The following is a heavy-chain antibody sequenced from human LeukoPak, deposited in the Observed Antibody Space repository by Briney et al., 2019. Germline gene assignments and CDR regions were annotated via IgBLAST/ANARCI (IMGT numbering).Heavy chain of an antibody. Sequence: ASVKVSCKTSGYTFSTHGISWVRQAPGQGLEWMGWMNPNSGNTGYAQKFQGRVTITRNTSISTAYMELSSLRSEDTPVYYCARNYYHMDVWGKGTTVPVS. CDR3: ARNYYHMDV. CDR1: GYTFSTHG. V-gene: IGHV1-8*03. CDR2: MNPNSGNT. J-gene: IGHJ6*03.